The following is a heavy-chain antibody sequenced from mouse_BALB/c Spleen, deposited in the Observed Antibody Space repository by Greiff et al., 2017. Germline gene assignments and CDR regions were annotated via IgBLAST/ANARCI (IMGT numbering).Heavy chain of an antibody. V-gene: IGHV5-12-1*01. D-gene: IGHD1-1*01. CDR3: ARRDYGPWFAY. Sequence: EVKLVESGGGLVKPGGSLKLSCAASGFAFSSYDMSWVRQTPEKRLEWVAYISSGGGSTYYPDTVKGRFTISRDNAKNTLYLQMSSLKSEDTAMYYCARRDYGPWFAYWGQGTLVTVSA. CDR2: ISSGGGST. CDR1: GFAFSSYD. J-gene: IGHJ3*01.